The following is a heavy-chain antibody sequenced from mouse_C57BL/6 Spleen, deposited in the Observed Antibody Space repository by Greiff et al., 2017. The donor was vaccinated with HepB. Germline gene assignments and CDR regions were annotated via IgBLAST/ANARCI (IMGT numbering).Heavy chain of an antibody. J-gene: IGHJ1*03. CDR1: GYTFTSYW. CDR3: ARSDYYYCSSYDWYFDV. Sequence: QVQLQQPGAELVKPGASVKLSCKASGYTFTSYWMHWVKQRPGRGLEWIGRIDPNSGGTKYNEKFKSKATLTVDKPSRTAYMQLSSLTSKDSAVYYCARSDYYYCSSYDWYFDVWGTGTTVTVSS. V-gene: IGHV1-72*01. CDR2: IDPNSGGT. D-gene: IGHD1-1*01.